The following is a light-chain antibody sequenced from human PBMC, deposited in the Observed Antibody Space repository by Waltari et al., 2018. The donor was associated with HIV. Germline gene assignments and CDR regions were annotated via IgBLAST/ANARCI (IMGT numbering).Light chain of an antibody. Sequence: DIVLTQSPGTLSLSPGERATLSCRASQSVSSSYLAWYQQKPGQAPRLLIYCASSRATGIPDRFSGSGSGTDFTLTISRLEPEDFAVYYCQQYSSSPPITFGQGTRLEIK. J-gene: IGKJ5*01. V-gene: IGKV3-20*01. CDR1: QSVSSSY. CDR2: CAS. CDR3: QQYSSSPPIT.